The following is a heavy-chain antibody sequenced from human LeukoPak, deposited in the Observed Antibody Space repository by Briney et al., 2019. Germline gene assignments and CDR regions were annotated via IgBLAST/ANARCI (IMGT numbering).Heavy chain of an antibody. CDR2: IYHSGST. V-gene: IGHV4-4*02. J-gene: IGHJ3*02. Sequence: PSETLSLTCAVSGGSISSSNWWSWVRPPPGKGLEWIGEIYHSGSTNYNPSLKSRVTISVDKSKNQFSLKLSSVTAADTAVYYCARHGTVTPRGAFDIWGQGTMVTVSS. CDR1: GGSISSSNW. CDR3: ARHGTVTPRGAFDI. D-gene: IGHD4-17*01.